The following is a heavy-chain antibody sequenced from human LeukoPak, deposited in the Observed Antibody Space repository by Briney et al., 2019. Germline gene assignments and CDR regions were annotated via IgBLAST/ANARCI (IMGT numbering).Heavy chain of an antibody. CDR2: ISAYNGNT. D-gene: IGHD3-22*01. Sequence: ASVKVSCKASGYTYASYGISWVRQAPGQGLEWMAWISAYNGNTYYAEKFQDRVTVTSDTSTTTASMELRSLGSDDTAVYYCARSQMFYYDNSGHKGFDYWGQGILVTVSS. J-gene: IGHJ4*02. CDR3: ARSQMFYYDNSGHKGFDY. V-gene: IGHV1-18*01. CDR1: GYTYASYG.